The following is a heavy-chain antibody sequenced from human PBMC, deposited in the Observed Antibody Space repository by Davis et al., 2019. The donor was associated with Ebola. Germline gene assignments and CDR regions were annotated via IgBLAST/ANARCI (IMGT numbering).Heavy chain of an antibody. D-gene: IGHD2-15*01. CDR1: GGSISSYY. CDR3: ARDRMSCMSSRCYNSMDV. J-gene: IGHJ6*02. CDR2: IYYSGST. Sequence: SETLSLTCTVSGGSISSYYWSWIRQPPGKGLEWIGYIYYSGSTNYNPSLKSRVTISVDTSKNQFSLKLSSVTAADTAVYYCARDRMSCMSSRCYNSMDVWGQGTTVTVSS. V-gene: IGHV4-59*01.